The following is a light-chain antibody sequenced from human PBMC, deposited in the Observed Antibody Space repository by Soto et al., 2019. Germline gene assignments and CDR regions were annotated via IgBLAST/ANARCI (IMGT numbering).Light chain of an antibody. Sequence: EIVLTQSPATLSLSPGERATLSCRASQSVSSYLVWYQQKPGQAPRVLISDASNRATGIPARFSGSGSGTNFTPTNSSLEPEDCAVYYCQQRTNLPVTFGGGTKVEIK. CDR1: QSVSSY. V-gene: IGKV3-11*01. CDR2: DAS. J-gene: IGKJ4*02. CDR3: QQRTNLPVT.